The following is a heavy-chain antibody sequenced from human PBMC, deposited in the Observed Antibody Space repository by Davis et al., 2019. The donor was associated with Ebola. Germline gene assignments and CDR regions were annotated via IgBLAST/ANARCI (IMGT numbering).Heavy chain of an antibody. CDR3: TRHPPDDTAMVLDAFDI. J-gene: IGHJ3*02. D-gene: IGHD5-18*01. Sequence: PGGSLRLSCAASGFTFSGSAMHWVRQASGKGLEWVGRIRSKANSYATAYAASVKGRFTISRDDSKNTAYLQMNSLKTEDTAVYYCTRHPPDDTAMVLDAFDIWGQGTMVTVSS. V-gene: IGHV3-73*01. CDR1: GFTFSGSA. CDR2: IRSKANSYAT.